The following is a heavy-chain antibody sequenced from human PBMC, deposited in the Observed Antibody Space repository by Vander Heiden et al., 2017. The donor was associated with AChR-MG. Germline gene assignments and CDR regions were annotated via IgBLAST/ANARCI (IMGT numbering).Heavy chain of an antibody. CDR2: IYYSGST. V-gene: IGHV4-59*01. J-gene: IGHJ4*02. D-gene: IGHD6-19*01. Sequence: QVQLQESRPGLVTPSETLSLTCTVAGGSISSYYWSWIRQPPGKGLEWIGYIYYSGSTNYNPSLKSRVTISVETSKNQFSLKLSSVTAADTAVDYCARANKAWYSSGWTPYVVDYWGKGTLVTVSS. CDR3: ARANKAWYSSGWTPYVVDY. CDR1: GGSISSYY.